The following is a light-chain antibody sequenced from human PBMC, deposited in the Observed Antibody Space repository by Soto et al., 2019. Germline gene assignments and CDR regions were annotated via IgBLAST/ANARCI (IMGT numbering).Light chain of an antibody. CDR3: AAWDVSLVV. CDR1: SSNIGTNT. V-gene: IGLV1-44*01. J-gene: IGLJ2*01. CDR2: SDN. Sequence: QSVLTQPPSASGTPGQRVTISCSGSSSNIGTNTVIWYQQLPGAAPKLLIYSDNQRHSGVPDRFSGSKSGTSASLAISGRKSEDEADYYCAAWDVSLVVFGGGTKLTVL.